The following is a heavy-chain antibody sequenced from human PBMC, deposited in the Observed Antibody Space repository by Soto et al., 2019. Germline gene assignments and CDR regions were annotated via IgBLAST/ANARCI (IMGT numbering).Heavy chain of an antibody. CDR1: GFTISSDA. Sequence: RLSCAASGFTISSDAMSWVRQAQGKGLAWVSAISGSGGSTYYAEYVKGRFTIYRDNSKNTLYLQMNSLRAEDTALYYCAKDASSSWYYYYGMDVWGQGTTVPVSS. J-gene: IGHJ6*02. V-gene: IGHV3-23*01. CDR2: ISGSGGST. D-gene: IGHD6-13*01. CDR3: AKDASSSWYYYYGMDV.